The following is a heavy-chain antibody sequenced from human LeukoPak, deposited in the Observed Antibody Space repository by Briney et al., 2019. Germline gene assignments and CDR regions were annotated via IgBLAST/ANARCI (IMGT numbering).Heavy chain of an antibody. Sequence: SVKVSCKASGGTFSSYAISWVRQAPGQGLEWMGRIIPLLGIPNYAQKFQGRVTITADKSTSTAYMELSSLRSEDTAVYYCAREGSGTVLAVPWAFDIWGQGTMVTVSS. CDR2: IIPLLGIP. J-gene: IGHJ3*02. V-gene: IGHV1-69*04. CDR1: GGTFSSYA. CDR3: AREGSGTVLAVPWAFDI. D-gene: IGHD2-15*01.